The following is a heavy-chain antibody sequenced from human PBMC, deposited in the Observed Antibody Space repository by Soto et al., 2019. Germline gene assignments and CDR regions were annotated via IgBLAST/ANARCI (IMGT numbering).Heavy chain of an antibody. CDR1: GFTFSTYT. CDR3: ATALAAYGDYGGSS. CDR2: ISYDGSNK. V-gene: IGHV3-30-3*01. D-gene: IGHD4-17*01. J-gene: IGHJ4*02. Sequence: QVQLVESGGGVVQPGRSLRLSCAVSGFTFSTYTMHWVRQAPGKGLEWVAVISYDGSNKYYADSVKGRFTISRDNSKKTLYLQMNSLKSEDTAVYYCATALAAYGDYGGSSWGQGTLVTVSS.